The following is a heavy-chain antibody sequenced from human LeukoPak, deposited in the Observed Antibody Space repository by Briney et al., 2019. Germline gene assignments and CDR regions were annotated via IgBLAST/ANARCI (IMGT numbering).Heavy chain of an antibody. Sequence: GGSLRLSCAASGFTFSSYGMHWVRQAPGKGLEWVAVISYDGSNKYYADSVKGRFTISRDNSKNTLYLQMNSLRAEDTAVYYCAKHLVITSPFDYWGQGTLVTVSS. CDR3: AKHLVITSPFDY. D-gene: IGHD3-22*01. V-gene: IGHV3-30*18. CDR1: GFTFSSYG. J-gene: IGHJ4*02. CDR2: ISYDGSNK.